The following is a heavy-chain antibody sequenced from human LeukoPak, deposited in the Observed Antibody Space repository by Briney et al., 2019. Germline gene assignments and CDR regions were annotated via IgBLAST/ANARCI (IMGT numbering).Heavy chain of an antibody. CDR2: IYYTGST. CDR1: GASISSYY. V-gene: IGHV4-59*01. J-gene: IGHJ3*02. CDR3: ATRVRPTSPGVFDI. Sequence: SETLSLTCTVSGASISSYYWSWFRQSPGKGLESIGYIYYTGSTNYNPSLESRVTMSVDTSKNQFSLKLNSVTAADTAVYYCATRVRPTSPGVFDIWGQGTLVTVSS. D-gene: IGHD1-26*01.